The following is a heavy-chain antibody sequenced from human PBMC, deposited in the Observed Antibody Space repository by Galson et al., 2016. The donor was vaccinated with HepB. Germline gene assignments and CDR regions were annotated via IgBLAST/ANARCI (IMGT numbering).Heavy chain of an antibody. Sequence: SLRLSCAASGFTFSSYWMTWVRQAPGKGLEWVAVISYDGNHNYYADSVKGRFTIPRDNSKNTLDLQMNSLSAEDTAVYYCARGDYGDYHFDYWGQGTLVTVSS. D-gene: IGHD4-17*01. V-gene: IGHV3-30*03. CDR1: GFTFSSYW. CDR3: ARGDYGDYHFDY. CDR2: ISYDGNHN. J-gene: IGHJ4*02.